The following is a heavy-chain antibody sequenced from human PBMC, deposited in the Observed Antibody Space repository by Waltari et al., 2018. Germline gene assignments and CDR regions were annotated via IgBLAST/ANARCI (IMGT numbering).Heavy chain of an antibody. J-gene: IGHJ4*02. CDR2: INTDGSSA. CDR3: ARDGGGNGYIHY. D-gene: IGHD3-16*01. V-gene: IGHV3-74*01. CDR1: GFTLSSSY. Sequence: EVQLVESGGGLVQPGGSLRLSCEASGFTLSSSYRHWVRQVPGKGLVWVSRINTDGSSANYADSVKGRFTISRDNGKNTLYLQMNSLRAEDTAVYYCARDGGGNGYIHYWGQGTLVTVSS.